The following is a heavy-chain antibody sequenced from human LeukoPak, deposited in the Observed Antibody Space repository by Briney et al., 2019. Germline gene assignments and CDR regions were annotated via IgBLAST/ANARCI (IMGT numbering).Heavy chain of an antibody. CDR3: AKENIPFGXSVXXXXXXAXDI. CDR2: IAGTT. Sequence: GGSLRLSCAASGFTFSSYAMSWVRQAPGKGLEWVSTIAGTTYYADSVKGRFTISRDNSKNTLYLKMNSLRADDTAVYYCAKENIPFGXSVXXXXXXAXDIWXXGXRVTV. V-gene: IGHV3-23*01. D-gene: IGHD3-16*01. CDR1: GFTFSSYA. J-gene: IGHJ3*02.